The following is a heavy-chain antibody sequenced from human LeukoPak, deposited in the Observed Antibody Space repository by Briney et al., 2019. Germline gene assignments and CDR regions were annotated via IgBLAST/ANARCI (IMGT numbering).Heavy chain of an antibody. V-gene: IGHV3-30*02. CDR2: IRHDGSNK. CDR3: ARDHHGTGSYFEY. Sequence: PGGSLRLSCAASGFIFSSYGIHWVRQAPGKGLEWVAFIRHDGSNKYFVDSVGGRFTISRDNSKNTLYLQMNSLRIDDTAVYYCARDHHGTGSYFEYWGHGILVTVSS. CDR1: GFIFSSYG. D-gene: IGHD3-10*01. J-gene: IGHJ4*01.